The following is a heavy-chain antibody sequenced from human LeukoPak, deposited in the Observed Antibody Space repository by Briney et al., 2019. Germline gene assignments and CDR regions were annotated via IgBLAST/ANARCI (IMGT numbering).Heavy chain of an antibody. CDR2: INPNSGDT. J-gene: IGHJ4*02. CDR1: GYTFTGYY. CDR3: ARGRYGLLSGYDY. V-gene: IGHV1-2*02. D-gene: IGHD3-22*01. Sequence: ASVKVSCKASGYTFTGYYMHWVRQAPGQGLEWMGWINPNSGDTNYAQKFQGRVTMTRDTSISTAYMELSSLTSDDAAVYYCARGRYGLLSGYDYWGQGAMVTVSS.